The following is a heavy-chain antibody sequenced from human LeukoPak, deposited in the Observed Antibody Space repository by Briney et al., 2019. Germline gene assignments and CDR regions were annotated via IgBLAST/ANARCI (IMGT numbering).Heavy chain of an antibody. CDR1: GGSISSSSYY. J-gene: IGHJ4*02. Sequence: PSETLSLTCTVSGGSISSSSYYWSWIRQPPGKGLEWIGEINHSGSTNYNPSLKSRVTISVDTSKNQFSLKLSSVTAADTAVYYCARALKYDFWSGYSYYFDYWGQGTLVTVSS. CDR3: ARALKYDFWSGYSYYFDY. CDR2: INHSGST. D-gene: IGHD3-3*01. V-gene: IGHV4-39*07.